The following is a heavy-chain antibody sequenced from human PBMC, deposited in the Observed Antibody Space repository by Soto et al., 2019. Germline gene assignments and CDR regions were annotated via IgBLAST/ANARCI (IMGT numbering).Heavy chain of an antibody. CDR1: GYTLTTFF. J-gene: IGHJ3*01. D-gene: IGHD2-15*01. CDR2: INPGYPAGRST. Sequence: ASVKVSCKASGYTLTTFFMHWVRQAPGQGLEWMGVINPGYPAGRSTTYAQKFQGRVTMTEDTSTDTAYMELSSLRSEDTAVYYRATDLLRGGPGDFWGQGTMVTVSS. CDR3: ATDLLRGGPGDF. V-gene: IGHV1-46*01.